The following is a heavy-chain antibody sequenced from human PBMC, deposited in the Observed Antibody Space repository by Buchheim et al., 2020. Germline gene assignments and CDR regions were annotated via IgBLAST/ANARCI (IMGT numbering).Heavy chain of an antibody. J-gene: IGHJ4*02. D-gene: IGHD4-17*01. CDR1: GFTLSSYA. Sequence: QVQLEESGGGVVQPGRSLRLSCAASGFTLSSYAMHWVRQAPGKGLEWVAVISYDGSNKYYADSVKGRVTISRDNSKNTLYLQMNSLRAEDTAVYYCAPRGSTTVNYWGQGTL. V-gene: IGHV3-30-3*01. CDR3: APRGSTTVNY. CDR2: ISYDGSNK.